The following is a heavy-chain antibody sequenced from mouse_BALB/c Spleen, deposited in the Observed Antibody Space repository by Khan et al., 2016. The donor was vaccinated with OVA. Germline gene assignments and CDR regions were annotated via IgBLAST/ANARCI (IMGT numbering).Heavy chain of an antibody. CDR3: ATSYFYGYYFDY. CDR1: GFTFSSYG. J-gene: IGHJ2*01. V-gene: IGHV5-17*02. D-gene: IGHD1-1*01. CDR2: ISGDSSTI. Sequence: EVQRVESGGGLVQPGGSRKLSCTASGFTFSSYGMHWVRQAPEKGLEWVAYISGDSSTIYYADTVKGRFTISRDNPKNTLVLQMASLMSEDTARYYCATSYFYGYYFDYWGPGTTLTVAS.